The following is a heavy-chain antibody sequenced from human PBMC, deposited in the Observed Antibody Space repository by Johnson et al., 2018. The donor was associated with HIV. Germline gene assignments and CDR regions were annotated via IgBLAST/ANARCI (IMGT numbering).Heavy chain of an antibody. D-gene: IGHD2-15*01. Sequence: VQLVESGGGVVRPGGSLRLSCAASGFTFDDYGMSWVRQAPGKGLEWVANIKQDGSEKYYVDSVKGRFTISRDNAKNSLYLQMNRLRAEDTALYYCAREGIYCTGGRCYVAAFDIWGQGTMVTVSS. CDR1: GFTFDDYG. V-gene: IGHV3-7*03. J-gene: IGHJ3*02. CDR2: IKQDGSEK. CDR3: AREGIYCTGGRCYVAAFDI.